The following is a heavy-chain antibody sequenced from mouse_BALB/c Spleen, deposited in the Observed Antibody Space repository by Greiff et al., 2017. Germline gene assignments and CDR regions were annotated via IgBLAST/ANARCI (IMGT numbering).Heavy chain of an antibody. CDR1: GFTFSSYA. CDR2: ISSGGST. CDR3: ARASYGEAMDY. V-gene: IGHV5-6-5*01. D-gene: IGHD1-1*02. Sequence: EVKLQESGGGLVKPGGSLKLSCAASGFTFSSYAMSWVRQTPEKRLEWVASISSGGSTYYPDSVKGRFTISRDNARNILYLQMSSLRSEDTAMYYCARASYGEAMDYWGQGTSVTVSS. J-gene: IGHJ4*01.